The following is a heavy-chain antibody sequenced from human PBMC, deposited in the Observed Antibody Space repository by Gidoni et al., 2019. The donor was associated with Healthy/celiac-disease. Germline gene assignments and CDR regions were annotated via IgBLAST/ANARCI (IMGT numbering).Heavy chain of an antibody. V-gene: IGHV2-70*01. J-gene: IGHJ6*02. D-gene: IGHD3-10*01. Sequence: QVTLRASGPALVKPTQTLTLTCTFSGFSLSTSGMCVSWIRQPPGKALEWLALIDWDDDKYYSKSLKTRLTISKDTSKNQVVLTMTNMDPVDTATYDCARDRIWFRELGGVIYYYGMDVWGQGTTVTVSS. CDR2: IDWDDDK. CDR1: GFSLSTSGMC. CDR3: ARDRIWFRELGGVIYYYGMDV.